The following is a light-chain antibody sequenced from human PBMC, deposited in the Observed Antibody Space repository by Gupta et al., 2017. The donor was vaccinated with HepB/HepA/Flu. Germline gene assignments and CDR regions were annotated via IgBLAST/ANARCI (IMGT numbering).Light chain of an antibody. V-gene: IGLV7-43*01. CDR1: TGAVTSGYY. Sequence: QTMVTQEPSLTVSPGGTVTLTCAFSTGAVTSGYYPNWFQQKPGQAPRALIHSTDNTHSWTPYRFSGSRLGGKAALRLSGVQPEDEAEYYCLLYYRGAVVFGGGTRLTVL. CDR3: LLYYRGAVV. J-gene: IGLJ3*02. CDR2: STD.